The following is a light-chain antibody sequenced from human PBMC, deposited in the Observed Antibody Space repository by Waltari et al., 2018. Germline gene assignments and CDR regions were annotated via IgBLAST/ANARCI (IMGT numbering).Light chain of an antibody. Sequence: DIQMTQSPSSLSATVGDRVTITCRASQGISDSLAWYHQKPGKAPKLLLYAASRLESGVPSRFSGSGSGTDYTLTISSLQAEDFATYYCQQYYTTPMTFGPGTKVDIK. CDR2: AAS. CDR1: QGISDS. CDR3: QQYYTTPMT. J-gene: IGKJ3*01. V-gene: IGKV1-NL1*01.